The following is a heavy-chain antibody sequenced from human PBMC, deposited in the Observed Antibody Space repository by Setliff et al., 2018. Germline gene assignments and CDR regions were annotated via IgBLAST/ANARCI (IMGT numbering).Heavy chain of an antibody. CDR1: GGSFSGYY. CDR3: ARGGYSRGPPVYYFDY. V-gene: IGHV4-34*01. Sequence: TLSLTCAVYGGSFSGYYWSCIRQPPGKGLEWIGEINHSGSTNYNPSLKSRVTISVDTSKNQFSLKLSSVTAADTAVYYCARGGYSRGPPVYYFDYWGQGTLVTVSS. CDR2: INHSGST. D-gene: IGHD5-12*01. J-gene: IGHJ4*02.